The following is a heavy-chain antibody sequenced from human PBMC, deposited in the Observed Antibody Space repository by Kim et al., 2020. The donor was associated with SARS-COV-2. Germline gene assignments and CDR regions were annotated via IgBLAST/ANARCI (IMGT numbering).Heavy chain of an antibody. CDR1: GYSFTSYW. D-gene: IGHD6-19*01. CDR2: IYPGDSDT. CDR3: ARQLGPAYSSGWSSGDPWYVDL. J-gene: IGHJ2*01. Sequence: GESLKISCKGSGYSFTSYWIGWVRQVPGKGLEWMGIIYPGDSDTRYSPSFQGQVTISADKSISTAYLQWSSLKASDTAMYYCARQLGPAYSSGWSSGDPWYVDLWGRGTLLTVSS. V-gene: IGHV5-51*01.